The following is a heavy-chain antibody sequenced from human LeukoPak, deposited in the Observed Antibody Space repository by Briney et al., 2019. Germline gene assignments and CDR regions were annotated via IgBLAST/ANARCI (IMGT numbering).Heavy chain of an antibody. Sequence: GGSLRLSCAASGFALSSYSMNWVRQAPGKGLEWVSYISSSSTIYYADSVKGRFTISRDNAKNSLYLQMNSLRAEDTAVYYCARVDDIVVVPAAIGAWGQGTLVTVSS. J-gene: IGHJ5*02. CDR2: ISSSSTI. CDR3: ARVDDIVVVPAAIGA. D-gene: IGHD2-2*01. CDR1: GFALSSYS. V-gene: IGHV3-48*04.